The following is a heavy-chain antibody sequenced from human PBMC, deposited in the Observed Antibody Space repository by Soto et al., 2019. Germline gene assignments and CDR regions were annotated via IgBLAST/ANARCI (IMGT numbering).Heavy chain of an antibody. V-gene: IGHV1-2*04. CDR3: AARGGGDFDY. CDR2: INPNSGGT. Sequence: QVQLVQSGAEVKKPGASVKVSCKASGYTFTGYYMHWVRQAPGQGLEWMGWINPNSGGTNYAQKLRGWAPMTRTPPFSTATGGLRGRSPAQPAVYCWAARGGGDFDYWGQGTLVSVSS. J-gene: IGHJ4*02. CDR1: GYTFTGYY. D-gene: IGHD3-10*01.